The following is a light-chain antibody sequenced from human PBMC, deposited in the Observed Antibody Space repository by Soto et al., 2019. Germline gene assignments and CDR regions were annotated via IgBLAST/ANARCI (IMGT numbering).Light chain of an antibody. CDR3: QHRSDWPPICT. CDR1: ETISNQ. CDR2: DAS. J-gene: IGKJ2*02. Sequence: EVVLTQSPATLSLFPGESATLSCRASETISNQLAWYQQKPGQAPRLPMYDASHRVTGIPARFSGSGSGTDFTLIISSLEPADFAVYYCQHRSDWPPICTFGQGTKVDIK. V-gene: IGKV3-11*01.